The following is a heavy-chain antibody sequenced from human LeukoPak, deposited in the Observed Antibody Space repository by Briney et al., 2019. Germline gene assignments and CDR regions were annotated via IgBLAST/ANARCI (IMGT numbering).Heavy chain of an antibody. J-gene: IGHJ3*02. CDR2: IYTSGST. CDR1: GGSFSSYY. D-gene: IGHD3-22*01. CDR3: ARVNDSSGYYRNDAFDI. Sequence: SETLSLTCAVYGGSFSSYYWTWVRQPPGKGLEWIGRIYTSGSTSYNPSLKSRVTMSVDTSKNQFSLKLSSVTAADTAVYYCARVNDSSGYYRNDAFDIWGQGTMVTVSS. V-gene: IGHV4-59*10.